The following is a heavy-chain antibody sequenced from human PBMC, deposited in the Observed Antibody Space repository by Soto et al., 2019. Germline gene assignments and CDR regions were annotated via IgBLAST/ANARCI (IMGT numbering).Heavy chain of an antibody. CDR3: AKDSHYYDSSGYSGDYYYGMDV. J-gene: IGHJ6*02. D-gene: IGHD3-22*01. Sequence: GESLSLSCAASGFTFSSYGMHWVRRAPGKGLEWVAVISYDGSNKYYADSVKGRFTIFRDNSKNTLYLQVNSLRAQDTAVYYCAKDSHYYDSSGYSGDYYYGMDVWGQGTTVTVSS. CDR1: GFTFSSYG. V-gene: IGHV3-30*18. CDR2: ISYDGSNK.